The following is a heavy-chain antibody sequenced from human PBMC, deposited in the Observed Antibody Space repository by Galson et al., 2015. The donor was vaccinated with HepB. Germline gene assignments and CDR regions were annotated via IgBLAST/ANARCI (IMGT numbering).Heavy chain of an antibody. CDR1: GFTFSNYA. Sequence: SLRLSCAASGFTFSNYAMRWVRQAPGQGLEWVALISHDGSNKDSVQGRFTISRDNSKNTLYLQMTRLRVDDTAVYYCARFRVAGLYSFGSPKLDSWGQGTLVTVSS. CDR3: ARFRVAGLYSFGSPKLDS. D-gene: IGHD5-18*01. CDR2: ISHDGSNK. J-gene: IGHJ5*01. V-gene: IGHV3-30*03.